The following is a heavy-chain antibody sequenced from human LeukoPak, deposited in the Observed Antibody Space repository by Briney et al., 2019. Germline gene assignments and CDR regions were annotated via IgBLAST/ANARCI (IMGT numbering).Heavy chain of an antibody. CDR2: MNPNNGNT. Sequence: GASVKVSCKASGYTFTSYDINWVRQATGQGLEWMGWMNPNNGNTNYAQKLQGRVTMTTDTSTSTAYMELRSLRSDDTAVYYCARGGSIAVAGPGRRYFDLWGRGTLVTVSS. CDR1: GYTFTSYD. D-gene: IGHD6-19*01. J-gene: IGHJ2*01. CDR3: ARGGSIAVAGPGRRYFDL. V-gene: IGHV1-18*01.